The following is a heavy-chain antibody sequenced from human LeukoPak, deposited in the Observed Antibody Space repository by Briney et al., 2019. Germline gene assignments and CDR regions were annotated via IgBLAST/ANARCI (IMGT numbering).Heavy chain of an antibody. CDR2: ISSSSSTI. J-gene: IGHJ4*02. V-gene: IGHV3-48*04. D-gene: IGHD5-12*01. CDR3: ARDRVTMVATRLFDY. CDR1: GFTFSSYA. Sequence: GGSLRLSCAASGFTFSSYAMSWVRQAPGKGLEWVSYISSSSSTIYYADSVKGRFTISRDNAKNSLYLQMNSLRAEDTAVYYCARDRVTMVATRLFDYWGQGTLVTVSS.